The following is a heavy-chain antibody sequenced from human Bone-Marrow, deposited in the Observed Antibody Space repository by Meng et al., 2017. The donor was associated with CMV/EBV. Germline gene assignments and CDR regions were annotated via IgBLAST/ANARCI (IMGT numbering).Heavy chain of an antibody. CDR2: ISSSSSYI. V-gene: IGHV3-21*01. D-gene: IGHD3-9*01. Sequence: GGSLRLSCAASGFTFSSYSMNWVRQAPGKGLEWVSSISSSSSYIYYADSVKGRFTISRDNAKNSLYLQMNSLRAEDTAVYYCARDLYDILTGYPNHYYYGMDVWGQGTMVTVSS. CDR1: GFTFSSYS. J-gene: IGHJ6*02. CDR3: ARDLYDILTGYPNHYYYGMDV.